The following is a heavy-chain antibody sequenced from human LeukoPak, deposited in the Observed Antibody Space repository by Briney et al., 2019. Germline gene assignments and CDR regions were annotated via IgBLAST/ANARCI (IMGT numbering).Heavy chain of an antibody. CDR3: ARGFPAATSTAFDI. Sequence: GGSLRLSCAASGFTFSDYYMSWIRQAPGKGLEWVSYISSSGSTIYYADSVKSRFTISRDNAKNSLYLQMNSLRAEDTVVYYCARGFPAATSTAFDIWGQGTMVTVSS. V-gene: IGHV3-11*01. CDR1: GFTFSDYY. CDR2: ISSSGSTI. D-gene: IGHD2-2*01. J-gene: IGHJ3*02.